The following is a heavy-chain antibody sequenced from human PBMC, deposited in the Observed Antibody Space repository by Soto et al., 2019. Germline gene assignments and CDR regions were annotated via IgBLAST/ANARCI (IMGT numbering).Heavy chain of an antibody. CDR2: ISAYNGNT. CDR1: GHTFTSYG. J-gene: IGHJ4*02. Sequence: ASVKVSCKASGHTFTSYGISWVRQAPGQGLEWMGWISAYNGNTNYAQKLQGRVTMTTDTSTSTTYMELRSLRSDDTAVYYCARPGDFASYFDYWGQGTLVTVSS. CDR3: ARPGDFASYFDY. D-gene: IGHD3-16*01. V-gene: IGHV1-18*01.